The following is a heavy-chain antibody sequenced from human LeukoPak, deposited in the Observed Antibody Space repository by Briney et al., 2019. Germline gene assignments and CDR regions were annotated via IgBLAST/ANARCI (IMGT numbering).Heavy chain of an antibody. CDR3: ASLGTLRS. CDR1: GGSVSSSSYY. D-gene: IGHD7-27*01. CDR2: ISYSGTN. Sequence: SETLSLTCTVPGGSVSSSSYYWGWIRQPPGKGLEWIGSISYSGTNYNNPSLKSRVSISIDTSKNQFSVKLTSVTVAVTAMYYCASLGTLRSWGQGTLVTVSS. J-gene: IGHJ5*02. V-gene: IGHV4-39*01.